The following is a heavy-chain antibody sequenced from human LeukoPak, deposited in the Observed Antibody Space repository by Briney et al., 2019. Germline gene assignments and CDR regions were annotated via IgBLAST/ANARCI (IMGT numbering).Heavy chain of an antibody. CDR2: IRSKANSYAT. Sequence: GGSLRLSCAASGFTFSGSAMHWVRQASGKGLEWVGRIRSKANSYATAYAALVKGRFTISRDDSKNTAYLQMNSLKTEDTAVYYCTTDEYCSSTSCYTHFDYWGQGTLVTVSS. CDR1: GFTFSGSA. CDR3: TTDEYCSSTSCYTHFDY. V-gene: IGHV3-73*01. J-gene: IGHJ4*02. D-gene: IGHD2-2*02.